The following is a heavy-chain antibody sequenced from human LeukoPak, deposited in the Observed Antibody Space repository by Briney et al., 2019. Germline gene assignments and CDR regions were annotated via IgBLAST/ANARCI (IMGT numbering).Heavy chain of an antibody. CDR3: ARTPRRCSSTSCYQTIFDY. Sequence: GASVTVSCMASGYTLTGYYMHWVRQAPGQGLEWMGWINPNSGGTNYAQKFQGRVTMTRDTSISTAYMELSRLRSDDTAVYYCARTPRRCSSTSCYQTIFDYWGQGTLVTVSS. CDR1: GYTLTGYY. CDR2: INPNSGGT. V-gene: IGHV1-2*02. J-gene: IGHJ4*02. D-gene: IGHD2-2*01.